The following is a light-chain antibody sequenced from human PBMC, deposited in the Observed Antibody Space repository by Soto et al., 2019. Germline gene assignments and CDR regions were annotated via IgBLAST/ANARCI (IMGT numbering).Light chain of an antibody. CDR3: QQRSNWPWT. J-gene: IGKJ1*01. Sequence: EIVLTQSPATLSLSPGERATLSCRVSQSVSSYLVWYQQRPGQAPRLLIYDAFNRATGIPARCSGSGSGTGFTLTISSLEPEDSAVYYCQQRSNWPWTFGQGTKVEIK. CDR1: QSVSSY. CDR2: DAF. V-gene: IGKV3-11*01.